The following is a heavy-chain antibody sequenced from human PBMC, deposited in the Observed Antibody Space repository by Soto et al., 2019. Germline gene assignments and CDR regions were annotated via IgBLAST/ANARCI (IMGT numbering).Heavy chain of an antibody. CDR1: GFTFNTYA. J-gene: IGHJ4*02. Sequence: GGSLRLSCTGSGFTFNTYALHWVRQAPGKGLEWVAVISSDGRNKNYAASVKGRFTISRENSKNTMSLEMDSLQPGDTAIYYCAKDKATGHYCFDSWGQGTLVTVSS. CDR2: ISSDGRNK. V-gene: IGHV3-30*04. D-gene: IGHD1-1*01. CDR3: AKDKATGHYCFDS.